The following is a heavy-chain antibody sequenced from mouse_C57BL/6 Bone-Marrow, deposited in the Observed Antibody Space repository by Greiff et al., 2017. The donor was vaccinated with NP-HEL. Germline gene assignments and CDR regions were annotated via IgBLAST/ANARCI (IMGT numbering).Heavy chain of an antibody. CDR3: ARSHYDWFAY. Sequence: QVTLKECGPGILQSSQTLSLTCSFSGFSLSTSGMGVSWIRQPSGKGLEWLAHIYWDDDKRYNPSLKSRLTISKDTSRNQVFLKITSVDTADTATYYCARSHYDWFAYWGQGTLVTVSA. J-gene: IGHJ3*01. CDR1: GFSLSTSGMG. V-gene: IGHV8-12*01. D-gene: IGHD2-4*01. CDR2: IYWDDDK.